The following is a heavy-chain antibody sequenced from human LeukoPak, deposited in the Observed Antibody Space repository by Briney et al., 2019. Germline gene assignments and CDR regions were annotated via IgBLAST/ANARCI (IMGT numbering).Heavy chain of an antibody. CDR1: GFTFSSYG. CDR2: IWYDGSNK. CDR3: ARAGSGYSYGYLRY. D-gene: IGHD5-18*01. J-gene: IGHJ4*02. V-gene: IGHV3-33*01. Sequence: GGSLRLSCAASGFTFSSYGMHWVRQAPGKGLEWVAVIWYDGSNKYYADSVKGRFTISRDNSKNTLYLQMNSLRAEDTAVYYCARAGSGYSYGYLRYWGQGTLVTVSS.